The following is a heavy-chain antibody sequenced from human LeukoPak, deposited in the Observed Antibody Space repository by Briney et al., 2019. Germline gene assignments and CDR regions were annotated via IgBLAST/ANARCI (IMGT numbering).Heavy chain of an antibody. D-gene: IGHD3-10*01. CDR2: INHSGST. Sequence: KPSETLSLTCAVYGGSFSGYYWSWIRQPPGKGLEWIGEINHSGSTNYNPSLKSRVTISVDTSKNQFSLKLSSVTAADTAVYYCARGRRLLWFGELFWGAFGIRGQGTMVTVSS. CDR1: GGSFSGYY. CDR3: ARGRRLLWFGELFWGAFGI. V-gene: IGHV4-34*01. J-gene: IGHJ3*02.